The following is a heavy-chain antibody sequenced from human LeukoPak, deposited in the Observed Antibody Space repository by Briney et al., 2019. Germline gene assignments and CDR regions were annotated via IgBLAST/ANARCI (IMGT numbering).Heavy chain of an antibody. CDR3: ARARDGYNYGPTSY. Sequence: SSETLSLTCAVYGGSFSGCYWSWIRQPPGKGLEWIGEINHSGSTNYNPSLKSRVTISVDTSKNQFSLKLSSVTAADTAVYYCARARDGYNYGPTSYWGQGTLVTVSS. J-gene: IGHJ4*02. D-gene: IGHD5-24*01. CDR2: INHSGST. V-gene: IGHV4-34*01. CDR1: GGSFSGCY.